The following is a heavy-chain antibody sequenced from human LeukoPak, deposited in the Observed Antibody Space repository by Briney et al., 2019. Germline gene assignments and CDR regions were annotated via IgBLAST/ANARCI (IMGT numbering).Heavy chain of an antibody. J-gene: IGHJ3*02. D-gene: IGHD2-15*01. CDR2: IYYSGST. CDR3: ASVVVVAATYDAFDI. CDR1: GGSISSGDYY. Sequence: SETLSLTCTVSGGSISSGDYYWSWIRQPPGKGLEWIGYIYYSGSTYYNPSLKSRVTISVDTSKNQFSLKLSSVTAADTAVYYCASVVVVAATYDAFDIWGQGTMATVSS. V-gene: IGHV4-30-4*01.